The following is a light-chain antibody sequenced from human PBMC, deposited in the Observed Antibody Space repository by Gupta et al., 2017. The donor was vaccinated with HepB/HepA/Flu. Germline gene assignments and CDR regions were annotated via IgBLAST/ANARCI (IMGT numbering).Light chain of an antibody. J-gene: IGKJ4*01. CDR1: QGIRND. CDR2: AAS. V-gene: IGKV1-17*01. CDR3: QQHNSYPGGLT. Sequence: DIKMIQSPSSLSASVRDRVTITCRTSQGIRNDLGWDQQKPENAPKRLIYAASSLQSGIPARCSGSGSGTEFTLTISSLQPEDFATYDCQQHNSYPGGLTFGGGTKVEIK.